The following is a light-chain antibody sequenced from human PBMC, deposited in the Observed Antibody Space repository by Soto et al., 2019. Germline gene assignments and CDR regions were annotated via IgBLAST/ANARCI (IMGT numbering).Light chain of an antibody. CDR2: DVT. V-gene: IGLV2-11*01. CDR1: SSDVGGYNY. Sequence: SVLAQPRSVSGSPGQSVTISCTGTSSDVGGYNYVSWYQQHPGKAPKLMIYDVTTRPSGVPDRFSGSKSGNTASLTISGLQAEDEADYYCSSHAGSSVVFGTGTKVTV. J-gene: IGLJ1*01. CDR3: SSHAGSSVV.